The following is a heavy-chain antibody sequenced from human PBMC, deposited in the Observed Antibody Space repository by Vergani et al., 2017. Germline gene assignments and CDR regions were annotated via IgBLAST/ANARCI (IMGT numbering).Heavy chain of an antibody. D-gene: IGHD5-18*01. CDR2: ISYDGSNK. Sequence: VQLVESGGGLVKPGGSLRLSCAASGFTFSSYGMHWVRQAPGKGLEWVAVISYDGSNKYYADSVKGRFTISRDNSKNSLYLQMNSLRAEDTAVYYCAKAVDTAMAGDYWGQGTLVTVSS. J-gene: IGHJ4*02. V-gene: IGHV3-30*18. CDR3: AKAVDTAMAGDY. CDR1: GFTFSSYG.